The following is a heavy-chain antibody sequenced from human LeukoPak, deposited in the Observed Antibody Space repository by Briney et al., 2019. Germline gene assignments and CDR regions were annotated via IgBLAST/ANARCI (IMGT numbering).Heavy chain of an antibody. J-gene: IGHJ4*02. CDR2: INPNSGGT. CDR1: GYTFTGYY. D-gene: IGHD5-18*01. V-gene: IGHV1-2*02. CDR3: ARDRWRGGYSYGYSC. Sequence: GASVKVSCKASGYTFTGYYMHWVRQAPGQGLEWMGWINPNSGGTNYAQKFQGRVTMTRDTSISTAYMELSRLRSDDTAVYYCARDRWRGGYSYGYSCWGQGTLVTVSS.